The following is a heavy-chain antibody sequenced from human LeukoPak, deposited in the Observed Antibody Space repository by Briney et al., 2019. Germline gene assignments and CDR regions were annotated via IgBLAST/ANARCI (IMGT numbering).Heavy chain of an antibody. CDR3: ARLEGAFDI. Sequence: SETLSLTRTVSGGSISSSSYYWGWIRQPPGKGLEWIGSIYYSGSTYYNPSLKSRVTISVDTSKNQFSLKLSSVTAADTAVYYCARLEGAFDIWGQGTMVTVSS. J-gene: IGHJ3*02. V-gene: IGHV4-39*01. CDR1: GGSISSSSYY. CDR2: IYYSGST.